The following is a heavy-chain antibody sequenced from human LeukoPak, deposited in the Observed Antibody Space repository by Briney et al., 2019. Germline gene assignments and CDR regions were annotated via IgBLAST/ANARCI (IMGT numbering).Heavy chain of an antibody. Sequence: ASVKVSCKASGYTFTSYAMNWVRQAPGQGLEWMGWINTNTGNPTYAQGFTGRFVFSLDTSVSTAYLQISSLKAEDTAVYYCARDRIRIAAAGTGGSGFDPWGQGTLVTVSS. V-gene: IGHV7-4-1*02. CDR3: ARDRIRIAAAGTGGSGFDP. CDR2: INTNTGNP. J-gene: IGHJ5*02. CDR1: GYTFTSYA. D-gene: IGHD6-13*01.